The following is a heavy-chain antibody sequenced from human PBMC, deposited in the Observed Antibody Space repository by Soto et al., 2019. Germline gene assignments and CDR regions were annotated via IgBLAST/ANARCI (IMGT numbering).Heavy chain of an antibody. CDR1: GFTFSSYA. CDR2: IIGSGGST. D-gene: IGHD2-15*01. J-gene: IGHJ3*02. CDR3: AKSPLYCSGGSCYSLDDAFDI. Sequence: EVQLLESGGGLVQPGGSLRLSCAASGFTFSSYAMSWVRQAPGKGLEWVSAIIGSGGSTYYADSVKGRFTISRDNSKNTLYLQMNRLRAEDTDVYYCAKSPLYCSGGSCYSLDDAFDIWGQGTMVTVSS. V-gene: IGHV3-23*01.